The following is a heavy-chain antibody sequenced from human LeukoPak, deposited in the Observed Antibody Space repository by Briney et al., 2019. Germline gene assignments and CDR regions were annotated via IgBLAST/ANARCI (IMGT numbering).Heavy chain of an antibody. CDR3: ARAYQRLGQLSLPDY. V-gene: IGHV7-4-1*02. CDR1: GYTFTSYA. D-gene: IGHD3-16*02. Sequence: ASVKVSCKASGYTFTSYAMNWVRQAPGQGLEWMGWIHPSTGNPTYAQDFTGRFVFSLDTSVSTTYLQISSLKAEDTAVYYCARAYQRLGQLSLPDYWSQGTLVTVSS. J-gene: IGHJ4*02. CDR2: IHPSTGNP.